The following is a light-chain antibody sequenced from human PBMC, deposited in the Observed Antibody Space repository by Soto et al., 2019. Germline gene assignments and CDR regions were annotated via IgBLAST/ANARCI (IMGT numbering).Light chain of an antibody. CDR3: SSHAGSDDPIV. CDR1: SSDVGGYPF. J-gene: IGLJ1*01. Sequence: QSVLTQPPSASGSTGRSVTISCTGASSDVGGYPFVSWYQQHPGKAPKVLIYDVNKRPSGVPDRFSGSKSGNTASLTVSGLQAEDEAHYYCSSHAGSDDPIVFGTGTKLTVL. V-gene: IGLV2-8*01. CDR2: DVN.